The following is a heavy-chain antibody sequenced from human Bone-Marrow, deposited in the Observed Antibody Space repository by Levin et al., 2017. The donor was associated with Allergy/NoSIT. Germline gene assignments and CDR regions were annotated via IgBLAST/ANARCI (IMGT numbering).Heavy chain of an antibody. Sequence: GASVKVSCKASGGTFSNYAISWVRQAPGQGLEWMGGIIPIFGTPNYAPDFQGRVTISVDKSTGTAYMELSSLRSEDTAVYYCARDVMLSTCSGGACYWNNWFDSWGQGTLVTVSS. D-gene: IGHD2-21*02. V-gene: IGHV1-69*06. CDR2: IIPIFGTP. J-gene: IGHJ5*01. CDR1: GGTFSNYA. CDR3: ARDVMLSTCSGGACYWNNWFDS.